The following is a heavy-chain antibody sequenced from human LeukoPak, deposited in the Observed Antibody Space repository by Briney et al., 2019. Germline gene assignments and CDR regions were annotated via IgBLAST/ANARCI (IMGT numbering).Heavy chain of an antibody. CDR2: IFPAGST. Sequence: SGTLSLTCAVSGGSITSSHWWSWVRQPPEKGLEWIGEIFPAGSTSYNPSLKSRATISMDKSKNQFSLKLSSVTAADTAVYYCASVRRDGYPFDYWGQGTLVTVSS. V-gene: IGHV4-4*02. CDR1: GGSITSSHW. D-gene: IGHD5-24*01. J-gene: IGHJ4*02. CDR3: ASVRRDGYPFDY.